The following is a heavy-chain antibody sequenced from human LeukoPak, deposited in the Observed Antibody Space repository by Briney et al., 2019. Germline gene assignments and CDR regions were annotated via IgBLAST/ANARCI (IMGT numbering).Heavy chain of an antibody. Sequence: GASLRLSCIGSGFTFSSYAMTWVRQAPGKGLEWVSYVSGSGATTYYADSVNGRFTISRDNSKNTMYLQMNSLRAEDTAVYYCAKGPNRSGWSPFDYWGQGTLVTVSS. J-gene: IGHJ4*02. CDR3: AKGPNRSGWSPFDY. V-gene: IGHV3-23*01. D-gene: IGHD6-19*01. CDR1: GFTFSSYA. CDR2: VSGSGATT.